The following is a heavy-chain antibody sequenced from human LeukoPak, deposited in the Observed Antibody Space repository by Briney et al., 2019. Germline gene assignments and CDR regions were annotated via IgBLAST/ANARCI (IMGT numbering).Heavy chain of an antibody. D-gene: IGHD6-19*01. CDR3: AKDRRWAVALDY. J-gene: IGHJ4*02. CDR2: ISGSGGST. Sequence: PGGSLRLSCAASGFTFSSYAMGWVRQAPGKGLEWVSAISGSGGSTYYADSVKGRFTISRDNSKNTLYLQMNSLRAEDTAVYYCAKDRRWAVALDYWGQGTLVTVSS. V-gene: IGHV3-23*01. CDR1: GFTFSSYA.